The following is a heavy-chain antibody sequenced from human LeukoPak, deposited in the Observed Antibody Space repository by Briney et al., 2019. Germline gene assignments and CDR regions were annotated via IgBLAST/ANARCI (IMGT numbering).Heavy chain of an antibody. CDR2: ISSSNSYI. D-gene: IGHD5-12*01. J-gene: IGHJ4*02. Sequence: GGSLRLSCAASGFTLTTYTMHWVRQAPGKGLEWVSSISSSNSYIYYADSVEGRFTISRDNAKNSLYLQLNSLRAEDTAVYYCARGNSDYDRYYWVGGTLVTVSS. CDR1: GFTLTTYT. CDR3: ARGNSDYDRYY. V-gene: IGHV3-21*01.